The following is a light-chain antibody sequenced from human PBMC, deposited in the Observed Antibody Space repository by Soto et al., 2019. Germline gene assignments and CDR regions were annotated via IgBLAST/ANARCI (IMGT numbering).Light chain of an antibody. V-gene: IGKV1-9*01. J-gene: IGKJ1*01. Sequence: DIQLTQSPSILSASVGERVTITCRASQGIHTFLAWYQKKPEKAPKLLIYDASNLESGVPSRFSGSGSGTEFTLAISSLQPVDFATYYCQQYNSYPRTFGQGTKVEI. CDR1: QGIHTF. CDR3: QQYNSYPRT. CDR2: DAS.